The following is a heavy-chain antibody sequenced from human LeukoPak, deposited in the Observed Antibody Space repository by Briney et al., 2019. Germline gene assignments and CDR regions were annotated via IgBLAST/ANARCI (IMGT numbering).Heavy chain of an antibody. CDR1: GYTFTGYY. V-gene: IGHV1-2*02. CDR2: INPNSGGT. CDR3: ARAPYYDFWSGYYPTSYYFDY. J-gene: IGHJ4*02. Sequence: GASVKVSCEASGYTFTGYYMHWVRQAPGQGLEWMGWINPNSGGTNYAQKFQGRVTITRDTSISTAYMELSRLRSDDTAVYYCARAPYYDFWSGYYPTSYYFDYWGQGTLVTVSS. D-gene: IGHD3-3*01.